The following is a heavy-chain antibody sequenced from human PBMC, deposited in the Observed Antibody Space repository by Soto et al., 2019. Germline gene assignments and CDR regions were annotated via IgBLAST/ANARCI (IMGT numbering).Heavy chain of an antibody. Sequence: QVQLVQSGAEVKKPGASVKVSCKASGYTFTSYGISWVRQAPGQGLEWMGWISAYNGNTNYAQKLQGRVTMTTDTXXXXXXXXXXXXXXXXXXXXXXXXXXXXXXXXXXXXXYXYGMXV. V-gene: IGHV1-18*01. CDR3: XXXXXXXXXXXXXXXYXYGMXV. CDR2: ISAYNGNT. CDR1: GYTFTSYG. J-gene: IGHJ6*01.